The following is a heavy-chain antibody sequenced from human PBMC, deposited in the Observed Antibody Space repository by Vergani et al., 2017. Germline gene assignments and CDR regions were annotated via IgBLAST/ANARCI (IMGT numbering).Heavy chain of an antibody. V-gene: IGHV3-30-3*01. Sequence: QVQLVESGGGVVQPGRSLRLSCAASGYTFSRYAMHWVRQAPGKGLEWVAVISYDGSNKYYADSVKGRFTISRDNSKNTLYLQMNSLRAEDTAVYYCARDKGTQYYYDSRGWFDPWGQGTLVTVSS. CDR1: GYTFSRYA. CDR3: ARDKGTQYYYDSRGWFDP. J-gene: IGHJ5*02. CDR2: ISYDGSNK. D-gene: IGHD3-22*01.